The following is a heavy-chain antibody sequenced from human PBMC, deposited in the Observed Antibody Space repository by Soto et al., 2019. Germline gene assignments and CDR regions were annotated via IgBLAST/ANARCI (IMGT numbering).Heavy chain of an antibody. Sequence: PSETLSLTCSVSGGSINSDEYYWSWIRHPPGEGLEWIGHIYYTGSTSYNPSLKGRLTISVDTSKNQFSLKLSSVSAADTAVYYCARVRDDYYDSGIDYWGQGTLVTVSS. D-gene: IGHD3-22*01. CDR2: IYYTGST. V-gene: IGHV4-30-4*01. CDR3: ARVRDDYYDSGIDY. J-gene: IGHJ4*02. CDR1: GGSINSDEYY.